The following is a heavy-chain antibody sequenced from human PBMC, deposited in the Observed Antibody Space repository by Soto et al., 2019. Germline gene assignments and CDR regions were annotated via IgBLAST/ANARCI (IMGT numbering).Heavy chain of an antibody. V-gene: IGHV4-30-4*01. CDR2: IGHSGSA. D-gene: IGHD7-27*01. Sequence: QVQLQESGPGLVRPSQTLSLTCAVSSGSIRSGDYYWTWIRQPPGKGLEWIGYIGHSGSAYYNPSLKSRATISLDTSNSGFSLKLNSVTAADTAVYFCAGELGTFYFEHWGQGRLVTVSS. CDR1: SGSIRSGDYY. J-gene: IGHJ4*02. CDR3: AGELGTFYFEH.